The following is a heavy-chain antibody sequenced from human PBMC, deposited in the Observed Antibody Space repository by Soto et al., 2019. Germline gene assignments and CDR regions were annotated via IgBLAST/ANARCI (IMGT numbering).Heavy chain of an antibody. V-gene: IGHV1-18*01. J-gene: IGHJ6*02. CDR2: ISAYNGNT. CDR1: GYTFTSYG. D-gene: IGHD2-21*02. Sequence: QVQLVQSGAEVKKPGASVKVSCKASGYTFTSYGISWVRQAPGQGLEWMGWISAYNGNTNYAQKLQGRVTMTTDTSTSTAYMELRSLRSDDTAVYYCARWWGVVTVDPEYYYGMDVWGQGATVTFSS. CDR3: ARWWGVVTVDPEYYYGMDV.